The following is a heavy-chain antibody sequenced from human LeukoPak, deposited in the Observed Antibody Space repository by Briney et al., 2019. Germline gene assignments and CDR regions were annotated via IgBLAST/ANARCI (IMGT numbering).Heavy chain of an antibody. Sequence: RGSLRLSCAASGFTFSNFAMSWVRQAPGKGLEWVSAISGSGGDTYYADSVKGRFTISRDNAKSTLYLQMNSLRAEDTALYYCAKDTLLLLYWGQGTLVTVSS. D-gene: IGHD3-22*01. CDR3: AKDTLLLLY. J-gene: IGHJ4*02. V-gene: IGHV3-23*01. CDR2: ISGSGGDT. CDR1: GFTFSNFA.